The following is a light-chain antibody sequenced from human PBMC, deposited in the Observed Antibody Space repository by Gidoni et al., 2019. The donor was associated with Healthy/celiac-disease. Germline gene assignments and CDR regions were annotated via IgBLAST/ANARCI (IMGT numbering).Light chain of an antibody. V-gene: IGKV1-39*01. CDR3: QRSYSPAPT. CDR2: AAS. CDR1: QIISSY. Sequence: DIQLTQSPSSLSASVGDRVTITCRASQIISSYLNWYQQKQGQAPKLLIYAASSLQSGVPSKCSCSAAVGDFKLTISSLQPEEFAADYCQRSYSPAPTFGPGTKVEIK. J-gene: IGKJ3*01.